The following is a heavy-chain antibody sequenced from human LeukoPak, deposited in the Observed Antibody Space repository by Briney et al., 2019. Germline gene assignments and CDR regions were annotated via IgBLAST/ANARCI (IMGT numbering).Heavy chain of an antibody. J-gene: IGHJ4*02. V-gene: IGHV3-9*01. CDR3: AKDMSHGVVGAPLDY. D-gene: IGHD1-26*01. CDR2: ISWNSGSI. CDR1: GFTFDDYA. Sequence: PGGYLRLSCAASGFTFDDYAMHWVRQAPGKGLEWGSGISWNSGSIGYADSVKGRFTISRDNAKNSLYLQMNSLRAEDTALYYCAKDMSHGVVGAPLDYWGQGTLVTVSS.